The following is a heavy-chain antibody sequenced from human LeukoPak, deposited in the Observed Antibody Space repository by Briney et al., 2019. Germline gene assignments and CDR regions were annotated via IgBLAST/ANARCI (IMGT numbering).Heavy chain of an antibody. CDR3: ARDYGGNPIYYYYYMDV. V-gene: IGHV1-18*01. J-gene: IGHJ6*03. CDR2: ISAYNGNT. Sequence: ASVKVSCKAPGYTFTSYGISWVRQAPGQGLEWMGWISAYNGNTNYAQKLQGRVTMTTDTSTSTAYMELRSLRSDDTAVYYCARDYGGNPIYYYYYMDVWGKGTTVTVSS. CDR1: GYTFTSYG. D-gene: IGHD4-23*01.